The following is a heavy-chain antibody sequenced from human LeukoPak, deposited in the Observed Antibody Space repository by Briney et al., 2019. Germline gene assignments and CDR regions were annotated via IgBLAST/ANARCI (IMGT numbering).Heavy chain of an antibody. V-gene: IGHV3-48*03. D-gene: IGHD1-26*01. Sequence: PGGSLRLSCAASGFTFSNFEGNWVRQAPGKGLEWVSYISSGGGSIYYADSVKGRFTISRDNAKNSLYLQMNSLRAEDSAVYYCARHTSGRWYFDYWGQGTLVTVSS. CDR3: ARHTSGRWYFDY. J-gene: IGHJ4*02. CDR2: ISSGGGSI. CDR1: GFTFSNFE.